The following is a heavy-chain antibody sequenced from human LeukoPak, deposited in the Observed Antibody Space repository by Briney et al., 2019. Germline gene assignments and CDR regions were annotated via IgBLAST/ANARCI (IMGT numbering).Heavy chain of an antibody. CDR2: IIPIFGTA. J-gene: IGHJ3*02. CDR3: GRDHDVAARGKDTFDI. D-gene: IGHD6-6*01. V-gene: IGHV1-69*13. Sequence: AASVKVSCKASGGTFSSYAISWVRQAPGQGLEWMGGIIPIFGTANYAQKFQGRVTITADESTSTAYMELSSLRSEDTAVYYCGRDHDVAARGKDTFDIWGQGTMVTVSS. CDR1: GGTFSSYA.